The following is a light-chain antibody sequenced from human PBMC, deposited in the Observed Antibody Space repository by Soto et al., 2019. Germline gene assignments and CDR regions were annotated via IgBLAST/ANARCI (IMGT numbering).Light chain of an antibody. Sequence: EIVLTQSPVTLSVSPGERATLSCRVSQNINSNLAWYQQKPGQAPTLLIYGALTRVMGIPVRFSGSESGTEFTLTISSLKSEDFAVYYCQHYNSSAPEGTFGKGTKVDIK. CDR2: GAL. CDR3: QHYNSSAPEGT. V-gene: IGKV3D-15*01. J-gene: IGKJ1*01. CDR1: QNINSN.